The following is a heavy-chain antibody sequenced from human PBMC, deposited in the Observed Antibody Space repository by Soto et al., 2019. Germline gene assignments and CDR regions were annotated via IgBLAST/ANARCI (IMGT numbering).Heavy chain of an antibody. J-gene: IGHJ5*02. CDR2: IYYSGST. V-gene: IGHV4-31*03. CDR3: ARGMTTVTTAWFDP. Sequence: QVQLQESGPGLVKPSQTLSLTCTVSGGSISSGGYYWSWIRQHPGKGLEWIGYIYYSGSTYYNPSLKSRVTISVDTSKNQFSLKLSSVTAADTAVYYCARGMTTVTTAWFDPWGQGTLVTVSS. D-gene: IGHD4-17*01. CDR1: GGSISSGGYY.